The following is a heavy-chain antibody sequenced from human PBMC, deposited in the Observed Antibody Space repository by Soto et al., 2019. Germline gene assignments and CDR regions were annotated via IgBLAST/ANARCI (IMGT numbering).Heavy chain of an antibody. CDR1: DYSISKAYY. J-gene: IGHJ6*02. CDR2: ISHSGNT. V-gene: IGHV4-38-2*02. Sequence: KTSETLSLTCAVSDYSISKAYYWGWIRQPPGEGLEWIGSISHSGNTHYNPSLKSRVTTSVDTSKSQFSLKLNSVTAADTAVYYCARDSDDSHYYYYGMDVWGQGTTVTVSS. D-gene: IGHD1-26*01. CDR3: ARDSDDSHYYYYGMDV.